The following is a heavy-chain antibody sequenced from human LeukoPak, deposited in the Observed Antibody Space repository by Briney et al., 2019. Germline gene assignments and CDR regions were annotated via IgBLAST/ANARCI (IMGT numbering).Heavy chain of an antibody. D-gene: IGHD3-10*01. J-gene: IGHJ5*02. CDR1: GDSVSSNSAA. V-gene: IGHV6-1*01. CDR3: ARSRAMVRGITYRTILSNWFDP. CDR2: TYYRSKWYN. Sequence: PSQTLSLTCAISGDSVSSNSAAWNCIRQSPSRGLECLGRTYYRSKWYNDYAVSVKSRITINPDTSKNQFSLQLNSVTPEDTAVYYCARSRAMVRGITYRTILSNWFDPWGQGTLVTVSS.